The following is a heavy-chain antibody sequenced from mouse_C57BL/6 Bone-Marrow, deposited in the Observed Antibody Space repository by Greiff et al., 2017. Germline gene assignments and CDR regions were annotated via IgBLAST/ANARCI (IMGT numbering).Heavy chain of an antibody. J-gene: IGHJ4*01. V-gene: IGHV5-9*01. D-gene: IGHD2-5*01. Sequence: EVHLVESGGGLVKPGGSLKLSCAASGFTFSSYTMSWVRQTPGQRLEWVATISGCGGNTYSPDSVQGRFTISRDNAENTLYLQMSNLRSEDAALYYCARQSNRYYYDMDYWGQGTSVTVSS. CDR3: ARQSNRYYYDMDY. CDR2: ISGCGGNT. CDR1: GFTFSSYT.